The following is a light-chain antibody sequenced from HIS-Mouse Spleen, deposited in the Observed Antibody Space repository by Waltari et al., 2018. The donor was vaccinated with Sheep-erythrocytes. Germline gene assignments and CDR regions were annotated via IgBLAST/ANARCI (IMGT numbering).Light chain of an antibody. CDR3: CSYAGSYTVV. CDR1: SSDVGGYNY. J-gene: IGLJ2*01. CDR2: DGS. Sequence: QSALTQPRSVFGSPGQSVTIPCTGTSSDVGGYNYVSWYQHHPGKTPKLMIYDGSKRPSGVPDRFSGSKSGNTASLTISGLQAEDEADYSCCSYAGSYTVVFGGGTKLTVL. V-gene: IGLV2-11*01.